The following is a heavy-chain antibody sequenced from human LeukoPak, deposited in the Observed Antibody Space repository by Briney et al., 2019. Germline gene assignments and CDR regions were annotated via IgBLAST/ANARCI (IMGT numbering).Heavy chain of an antibody. J-gene: IGHJ4*02. V-gene: IGHV1-8*01. CDR3: ARARRAVAGQYYFDY. CDR1: GYTFTSYD. CDR2: MNPNSGNT. Sequence: ASVTVSCKASGYTFTSYDINWVRQATGLGLEWMGWMNPNSGNTGYAQKFQGRVTMTRNTSISTAYMELSSLRSEDTAVYYCARARRAVAGQYYFDYWGQGTLVTVSS. D-gene: IGHD6-19*01.